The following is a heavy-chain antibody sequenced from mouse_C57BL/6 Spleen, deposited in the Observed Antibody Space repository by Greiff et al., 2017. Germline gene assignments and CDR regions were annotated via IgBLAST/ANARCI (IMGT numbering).Heavy chain of an antibody. V-gene: IGHV1-81*01. CDR3: ARAGYPLYWYFDV. D-gene: IGHD2-2*01. Sequence: VQLQQSRAELARPGASVQLSCKASGYTFTSYGISWVKQRTGQGLEWIGEIYPRSGNTYYNEKFKGKATLTADKSSSTAYMELRSLTSEDSAVYFCARAGYPLYWYFDVWGTGTTVTVSS. CDR1: GYTFTSYG. CDR2: IYPRSGNT. J-gene: IGHJ1*03.